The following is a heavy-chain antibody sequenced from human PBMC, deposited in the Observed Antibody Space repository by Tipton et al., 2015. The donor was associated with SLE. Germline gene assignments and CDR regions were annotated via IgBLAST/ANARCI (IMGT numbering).Heavy chain of an antibody. CDR3: ATMARLVNLYEAVDI. V-gene: IGHV4-34*01. Sequence: LRLSCAVYGGSFSGYYWSWIRQPPGKGLEWIGEINHSGSTNYNPSLKSRVTISVVTSKNQFSLKLSSVTAADTAVYYCATMARLVNLYEAVDIWGQGTMVTVSS. CDR1: GGSFSGYY. D-gene: IGHD1-14*01. CDR2: INHSGST. J-gene: IGHJ3*02.